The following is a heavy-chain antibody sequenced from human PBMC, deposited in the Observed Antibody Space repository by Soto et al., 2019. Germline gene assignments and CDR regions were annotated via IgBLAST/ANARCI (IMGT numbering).Heavy chain of an antibody. J-gene: IGHJ4*02. D-gene: IGHD5-12*01. CDR1: GFTFDDYT. V-gene: IGHV3-43*01. CDR2: ISWDGGST. Sequence: TGGSLRLSCAASGFTFDDYTMHWVRQAPGKGLEWVSLISWDGGSTYYADSVKGRFTISRDNSKNSLYLQMNSLRTEDTALYYCAKGGRGYSGYDSLFDYWGQGTLVTVSS. CDR3: AKGGRGYSGYDSLFDY.